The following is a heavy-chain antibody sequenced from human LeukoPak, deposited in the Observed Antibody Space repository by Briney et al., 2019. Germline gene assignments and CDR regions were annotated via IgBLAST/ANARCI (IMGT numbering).Heavy chain of an antibody. CDR2: INHSGST. CDR3: AAAAAGRPFDY. V-gene: IGHV4-34*01. J-gene: IGHJ4*02. Sequence: PSETLSLTCTVSGGSISSYYWSWIRQPPGKGLEWIGEINHSGSTNYNPSLKSRVTISVDASKNQFSLKLSSVTAADTAVYYCAAAAAGRPFDYWGQGTLVTVSS. D-gene: IGHD6-13*01. CDR1: GGSISSYY.